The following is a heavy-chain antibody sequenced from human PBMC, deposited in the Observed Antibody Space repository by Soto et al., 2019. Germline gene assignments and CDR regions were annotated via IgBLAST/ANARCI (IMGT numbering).Heavy chain of an antibody. Sequence: QVQLVQSGAEVKKPGASVKVSCKASGYTFTSYDINWVRQATGQGLEWMGWMNPNSGNTGYAQKFQGRVTMTRNTSISTAYMELSSLRSEDTAVYYCARGEWVTTVTTYNWFDPWGQGTLVTVSS. CDR1: GYTFTSYD. CDR2: MNPNSGNT. D-gene: IGHD4-17*01. V-gene: IGHV1-8*01. J-gene: IGHJ5*02. CDR3: ARGEWVTTVTTYNWFDP.